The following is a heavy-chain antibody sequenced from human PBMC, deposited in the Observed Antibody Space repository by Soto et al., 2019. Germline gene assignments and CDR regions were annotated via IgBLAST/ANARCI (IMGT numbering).Heavy chain of an antibody. Sequence: GGSLRLSCAASGFTFGSYWMSWVRQAPGKGLEWLATIKWDASEKKYVDSVKGRFTISRDNAKNSLYLEMNSLRAEDTAVYYCARESEDLTSNFDYWGQGTLVTVSS. V-gene: IGHV3-7*01. CDR1: GFTFGSYW. CDR2: IKWDASEK. CDR3: ARESEDLTSNFDY. J-gene: IGHJ4*02.